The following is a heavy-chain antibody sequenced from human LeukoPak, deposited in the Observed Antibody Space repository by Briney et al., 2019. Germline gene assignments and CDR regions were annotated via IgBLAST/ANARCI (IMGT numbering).Heavy chain of an antibody. J-gene: IGHJ4*02. V-gene: IGHV3-15*01. CDR3: STEFVPNDSDIVVVPTSGTRDH. CDR1: GFTFSNAW. CDR2: IKSKTDGGTT. Sequence: GGSLRLSCAASGFTFSNAWMSWVRQAPGKGLEWVGRIKSKTDGGTTDYAAPVKGRFTISRDDSKNTLYLQMNSLKTEDTAVYYLSTEFVPNDSDIVVVPTSGTRDHWGQGTLVTRSP. D-gene: IGHD2-2*01.